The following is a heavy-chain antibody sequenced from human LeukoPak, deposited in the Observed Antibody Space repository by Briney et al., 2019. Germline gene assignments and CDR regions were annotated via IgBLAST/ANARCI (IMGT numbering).Heavy chain of an antibody. J-gene: IGHJ6*02. Sequence: PGGSLRLSCAASGFTFSSYDMHWVRQAPGKGLEWVAVISYDGSNKYHADSVKGRFTISRDNSKNTLYLQMNSLRAEDTAVYYCAKDIAVAGTGYYGMDVWGQGTTVTVSS. D-gene: IGHD6-19*01. CDR1: GFTFSSYD. CDR2: ISYDGSNK. V-gene: IGHV3-30*07. CDR3: AKDIAVAGTGYYGMDV.